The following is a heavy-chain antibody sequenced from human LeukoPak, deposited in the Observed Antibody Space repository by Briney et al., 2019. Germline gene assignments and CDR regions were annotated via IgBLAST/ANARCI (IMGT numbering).Heavy chain of an antibody. CDR3: AKWYCTSNTCYYDY. J-gene: IGHJ4*02. CDR2: ISFDGTIK. D-gene: IGHD2-2*01. CDR1: GFTFSSYG. V-gene: IGHV3-30*18. Sequence: GGSLRLSCAASGFTFSSYGIHWVRQAPGKGLEWVAVISFDGTIKYYADSVKGRFTSSRDNSKNTLCLQMNSLRAEDTAVYYCAKWYCTSNTCYYDYWGQGTLVTVSS.